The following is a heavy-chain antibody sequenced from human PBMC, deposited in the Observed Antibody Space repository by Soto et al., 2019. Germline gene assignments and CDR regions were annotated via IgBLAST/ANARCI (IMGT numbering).Heavy chain of an antibody. J-gene: IGHJ4*02. V-gene: IGHV1-8*01. CDR3: ARVVRLFGGHAGY. CDR1: GYTFTEFD. Sequence: QVLLVQSGADVKKPGASVKVSCKPSGYTFTEFDINWVRKAPGQGLEWMGWMNTNTGNTGYAQKFQGRVTMTRDTSISTSYMELRRLRSEETAVYYCARVVRLFGGHAGYWGQGTLVTVSS. D-gene: IGHD3-16*01. CDR2: MNTNTGNT.